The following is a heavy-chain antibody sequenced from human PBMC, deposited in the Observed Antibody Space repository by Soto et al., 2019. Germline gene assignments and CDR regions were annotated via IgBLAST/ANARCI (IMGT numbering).Heavy chain of an antibody. D-gene: IGHD5-18*01. CDR3: ARGQIGWIQLWWSNDDY. Sequence: GGSLRLSCAASGFTFSSYGMHWVRQAPGKGLEWVAVIWYDGSNKYYADSVKGRFTISRDNSKNTLYLQMNSLRAEDTAVYYCARGQIGWIQLWWSNDDYWGQGTLVTVSS. V-gene: IGHV3-33*01. CDR1: GFTFSSYG. J-gene: IGHJ4*02. CDR2: IWYDGSNK.